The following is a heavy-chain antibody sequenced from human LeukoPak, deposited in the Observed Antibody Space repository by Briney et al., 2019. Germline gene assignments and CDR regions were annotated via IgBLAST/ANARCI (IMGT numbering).Heavy chain of an antibody. V-gene: IGHV4-34*01. CDR3: ARGRRGSSSVDY. J-gene: IGHJ4*02. Sequence: SETLSLTCAVYGGSFSGYYWSWIRQPPGKGLEWIGEINHSGSTNYNPSLKSRVTISVDTSKNQFSLKLSSVTAADTAVYYCARGRRGSSSVDYWGQGTLVTASS. CDR2: INHSGST. CDR1: GGSFSGYY. D-gene: IGHD6-6*01.